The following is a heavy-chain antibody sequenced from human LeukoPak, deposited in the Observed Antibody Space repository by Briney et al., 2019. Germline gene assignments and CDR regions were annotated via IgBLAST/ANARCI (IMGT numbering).Heavy chain of an antibody. J-gene: IGHJ6*03. V-gene: IGHV3-7*01. Sequence: PGGSLRLSCAASGFTFSNYGMSWVRQAPGKGLEWVANINQDGSEENYVDSVRGRFIISRDNAKNSLYLQMNSLGAEDTAVYYCERDNIFWSGYYRVYYMDVWGKGTTVTVSS. D-gene: IGHD3-3*01. CDR1: GFTFSNYG. CDR2: INQDGSEE. CDR3: ERDNIFWSGYYRVYYMDV.